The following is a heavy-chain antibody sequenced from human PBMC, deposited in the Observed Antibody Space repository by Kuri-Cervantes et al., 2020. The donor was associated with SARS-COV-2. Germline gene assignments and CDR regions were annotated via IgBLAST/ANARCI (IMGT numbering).Heavy chain of an antibody. CDR1: GYSISSGYY. CDR2: IYHSGST. J-gene: IGHJ4*02. V-gene: IGHV4-38-2*01. CDR3: ARLRYCSSTSCWHFDY. D-gene: IGHD2-2*01. Sequence: SQTLSLTCAVSGYSISSGYYWGWIRQPPGMGLEWIGSIYHSGSTYYNPSLKSRVTISVDTSKNQFSLKLSSVTAADTAVYYCARLRYCSSTSCWHFDYWGQGTLVTVSS.